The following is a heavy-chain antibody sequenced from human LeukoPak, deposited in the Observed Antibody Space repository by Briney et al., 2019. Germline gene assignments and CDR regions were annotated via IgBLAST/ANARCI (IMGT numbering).Heavy chain of an antibody. Sequence: SETLSLTCAVSGGSFSGHLWTWLRQSPRKGLEWIGDANHSGVTRYNPSLRSRLLIFADASKRHFYLNLTSVTAADTALYFCARGQRLFNWFAPWGQGTLVTVSA. D-gene: IGHD6-25*01. CDR2: ANHSGVT. J-gene: IGHJ5*02. CDR3: ARGQRLFNWFAP. V-gene: IGHV4-34*01. CDR1: GGSFSGHL.